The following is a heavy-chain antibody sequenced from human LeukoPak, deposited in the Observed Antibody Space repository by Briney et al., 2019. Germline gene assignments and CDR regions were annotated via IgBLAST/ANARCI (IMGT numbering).Heavy chain of an antibody. V-gene: IGHV3-30*02. J-gene: IGHJ6*03. Sequence: PGGSLRLSCAASGFTFISYGMYWVRQAPGKGLESVAFIRYDGSNKYYADPVKGRFTVSRDNSKNTLYLQMKSLRAEDTAVYYCAKGGGYEAQYYYCYLDVWGKGTTVTISS. CDR2: IRYDGSNK. CDR1: GFTFISYG. D-gene: IGHD5-12*01. CDR3: AKGGGYEAQYYYCYLDV.